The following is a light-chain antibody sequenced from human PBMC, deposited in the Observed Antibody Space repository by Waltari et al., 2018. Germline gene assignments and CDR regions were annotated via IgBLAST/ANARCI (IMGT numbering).Light chain of an antibody. CDR1: SSNIGRNT. J-gene: IGLJ3*02. V-gene: IGLV1-44*01. CDR2: SDN. CDR3: ATWDDSLNAWV. Sequence: QSVLTQPPSASGTPGPRVTMSCSGSSSNIGRNTVTWYQQLPGTAPKLLIDSDNQRPSGVPDRFSGSRSGTSASLAISGLQSEDEADYHCATWDDSLNAWVFGGGTKLTVL.